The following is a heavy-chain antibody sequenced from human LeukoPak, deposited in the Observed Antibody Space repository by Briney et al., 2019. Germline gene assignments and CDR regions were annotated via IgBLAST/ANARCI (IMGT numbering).Heavy chain of an antibody. CDR1: GFTFSSYA. Sequence: GGSLRLSCAASGFTFSSYAMHWVRQAPGKGLEWVAVISYDGSNKYYANSVKGRFTISRDNSKNTLYLQMNSLRAEDTAVYYCARDRVGATDYFDYWGQGTLVTVSS. V-gene: IGHV3-30-3*01. CDR2: ISYDGSNK. D-gene: IGHD1-26*01. J-gene: IGHJ4*02. CDR3: ARDRVGATDYFDY.